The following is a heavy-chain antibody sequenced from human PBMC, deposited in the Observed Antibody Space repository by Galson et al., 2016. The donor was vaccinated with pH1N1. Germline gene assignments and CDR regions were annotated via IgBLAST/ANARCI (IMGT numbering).Heavy chain of an antibody. CDR3: ARLKWPGMGSDY. CDR1: GFTFSSYS. V-gene: IGHV3-21*04. D-gene: IGHD5-12*01. J-gene: IGHJ4*02. Sequence: SLRLSCAASGFTFSSYSMNWVRQAPGKGLEWVASISCNGADTYYRDSMKGRFTISRDSAKSSVYLQMNSLRVEDTAVYYCARLKWPGMGSDYWGQGTVVTVSS. CDR2: ISCNGADT.